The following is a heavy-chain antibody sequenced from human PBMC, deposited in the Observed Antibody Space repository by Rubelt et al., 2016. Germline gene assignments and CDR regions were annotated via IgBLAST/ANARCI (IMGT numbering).Heavy chain of an antibody. CDR1: GGSFSGYY. Sequence: QVQLQQWGAGLLKPSETLSLTCAVYGGSFSGYYWSWIRQPPGKGLEWIGEINHSGSTNYNPSLKSRVTISVATSKNLFSLDLSSVTAADTAVYDCARGRRGSSSWLGRDYYGMDVWGQGTTVTVSS. CDR3: ARGRRGSSSWLGRDYYGMDV. D-gene: IGHD6-13*01. V-gene: IGHV4-34*01. CDR2: INHSGST. J-gene: IGHJ6*02.